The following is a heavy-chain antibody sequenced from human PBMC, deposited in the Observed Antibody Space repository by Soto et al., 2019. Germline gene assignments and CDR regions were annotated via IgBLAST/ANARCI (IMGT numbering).Heavy chain of an antibody. CDR3: ARVGDIVAPGGYYYYYYMDV. Sequence: PSETLSLTCTVSGGSISSGGYYWSWIRQHPGKGLEWIGYIYYSGSTYYNPSLKSRVTISVDTSKNQFSLKLSSVTAADTAVYYCARVGDIVAPGGYYYYYYMDVWGKGTTVTVSS. CDR2: IYYSGST. CDR1: GGSISSGGYY. J-gene: IGHJ6*03. D-gene: IGHD5-12*01. V-gene: IGHV4-31*03.